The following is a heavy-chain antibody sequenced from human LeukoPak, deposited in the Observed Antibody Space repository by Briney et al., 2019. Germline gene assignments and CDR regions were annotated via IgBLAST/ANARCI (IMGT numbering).Heavy chain of an antibody. J-gene: IGHJ3*02. CDR1: KFTFSHYG. CDR2: ISSSSSTI. Sequence: GGSLRLSCTASKFTFSHYGMQWVRQAPGKGLEWVSYISSSSSTIYYADSAKGRFTISRDNAKNSLYLQMNSLRAEDTAVYYCARTDSYSNSVDAFDIWGQGTMVTVSS. D-gene: IGHD1-26*01. CDR3: ARTDSYSNSVDAFDI. V-gene: IGHV3-48*01.